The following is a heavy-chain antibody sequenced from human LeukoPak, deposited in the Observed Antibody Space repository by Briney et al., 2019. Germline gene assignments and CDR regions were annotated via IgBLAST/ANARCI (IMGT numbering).Heavy chain of an antibody. Sequence: GGSLRLSCAASGFTFSRDWMHWVRQGPGKGLVWVSRMNSDGSTTNYADSVKGRFTISRDNAKNTLYLQMNSLRAEDTAVYYCARGTYRTPDYWGQGTLVTVSS. CDR1: GFTFSRDW. CDR3: ARGTYRTPDY. CDR2: MNSDGSTT. J-gene: IGHJ4*02. V-gene: IGHV3-74*01. D-gene: IGHD4-11*01.